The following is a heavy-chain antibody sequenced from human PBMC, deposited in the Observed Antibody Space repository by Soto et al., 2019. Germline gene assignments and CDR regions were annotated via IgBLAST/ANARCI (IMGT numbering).Heavy chain of an antibody. D-gene: IGHD2-21*02. CDR2: IYHSGTT. CDR1: GGSISSDDW. V-gene: IGHV4-4*02. J-gene: IGHJ5*02. CDR3: ARSDCYGVCRGKWLDP. Sequence: QVQLQESGPGLVKPSGTLSLTCAVSGGSISSDDWWTWVRQTPGKGLEWIGEIYHSGTTNYNPSLMRRVTIAVDKAKRQFSLRLDSVTAAETAVYYCARSDCYGVCRGKWLDPWGQGILVTVSS.